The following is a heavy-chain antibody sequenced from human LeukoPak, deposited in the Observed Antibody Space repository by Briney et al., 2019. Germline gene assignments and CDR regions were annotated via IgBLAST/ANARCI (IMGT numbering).Heavy chain of an antibody. CDR3: RTDMVGDTDY. Sequence: GGSLRLSCAASGFTFGSYTMNWIRQAPGKGLEWLSSVSGRSAYIYYADSVKGRFTISRDNAGRSLYLQMDSLTVDDTGIYYWRTDMVGDTDYWGQGTQVTVSS. J-gene: IGHJ4*02. CDR1: GFTFGSYT. D-gene: IGHD3-10*01. V-gene: IGHV3-21*01. CDR2: VSGRSAYI.